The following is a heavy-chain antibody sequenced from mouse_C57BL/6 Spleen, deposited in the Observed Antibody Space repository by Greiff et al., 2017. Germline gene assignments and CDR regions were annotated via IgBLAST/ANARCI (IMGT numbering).Heavy chain of an antibody. D-gene: IGHD2-1*01. Sequence: VQLQQSGPGLVKPGASVRIPCTASGYTFTDYNMDWVKQSHGKSREWIGEINPNNGGTIYNQKFKGKATLTVDKSSSTADMELRSLTSEDTAVYYCARKGDYGNYGDYWGQGTTLTVSS. V-gene: IGHV1-18*01. CDR1: GYTFTDYN. CDR3: ARKGDYGNYGDY. CDR2: INPNNGGT. J-gene: IGHJ2*01.